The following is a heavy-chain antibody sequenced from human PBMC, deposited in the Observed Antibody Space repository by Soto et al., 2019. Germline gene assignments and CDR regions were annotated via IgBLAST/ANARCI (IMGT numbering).Heavy chain of an antibody. J-gene: IGHJ5*02. CDR2: IIPILGIA. D-gene: IGHD3-3*01. CDR1: GGTFSSYT. CDR3: VRAGAVGFWRGYPSELGFDP. Sequence: QVQLVQSGAEVKKPGSSVKVSCKASGGTFSSYTISWVRQAPGQGLEWMGRIIPILGIANYAQKFQGRVTITADKSTSTAYMELSSLRSEDTAVYYCVRAGAVGFWRGYPSELGFDPWGQGTLVTVSS. V-gene: IGHV1-69*02.